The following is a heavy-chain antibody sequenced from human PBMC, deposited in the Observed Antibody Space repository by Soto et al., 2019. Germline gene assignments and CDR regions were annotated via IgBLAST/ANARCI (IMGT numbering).Heavy chain of an antibody. J-gene: IGHJ4*02. CDR3: ARQIYDPASGPNCQYYFDS. Sequence: PGESLKISCKGSGYSFAGYWITWVRQMPGKGLEWMGRIDPSDSQTYYSPSFRGQVTISAAKSITTVFLQWSSLRASDTAMYYCARQIYDPASGPNCQYYFDSWGQGTLVTVSS. D-gene: IGHD2-15*01. CDR2: IDPSDSQT. V-gene: IGHV5-10-1*04. CDR1: GYSFAGYW.